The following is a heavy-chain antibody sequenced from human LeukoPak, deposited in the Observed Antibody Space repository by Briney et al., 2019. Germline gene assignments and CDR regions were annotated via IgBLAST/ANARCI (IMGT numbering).Heavy chain of an antibody. CDR2: INPNSGDT. D-gene: IGHD3-10*01. J-gene: IGHJ4*02. V-gene: IGHV1-2*02. CDR3: ARAYGSGTSYHPDY. CDR1: GYTFTAYY. Sequence: ASVKVSCKASGYTFTAYYMHWVRQAPGQGLEWMGWINPNSGDTNSSQKLQDRVTLTRDASISTAYMELSSLTSDDTAVYYCARAYGSGTSYHPDYWGQGTLVTVSS.